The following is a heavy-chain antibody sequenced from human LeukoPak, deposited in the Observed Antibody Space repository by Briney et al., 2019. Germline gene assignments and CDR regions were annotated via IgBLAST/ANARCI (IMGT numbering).Heavy chain of an antibody. Sequence: ASVKVSCKASGYTFTSFYMHWVRQAPGQGLEWMGIINPSGGSTSYAQKFQGRVTMTRDTSTSTVYMELSSLRSEDTAVYYCARVGGITIFGVGYFDYWGQGTTVTVSS. CDR2: INPSGGST. CDR3: ARVGGITIFGVGYFDY. D-gene: IGHD3-3*01. CDR1: GYTFTSFY. V-gene: IGHV1-46*01. J-gene: IGHJ4*03.